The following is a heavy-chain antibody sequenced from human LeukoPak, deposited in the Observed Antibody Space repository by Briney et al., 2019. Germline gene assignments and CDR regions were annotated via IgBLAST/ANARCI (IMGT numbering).Heavy chain of an antibody. J-gene: IGHJ4*02. D-gene: IGHD4-23*01. CDR3: ASLTTVVEVDY. V-gene: IGHV1-46*01. Sequence: GASVKVSCKASGYTFTSYYIHWVRQAPGQGLEWMGIINPSGGSTSYAQKFQGRVTITADKSTSTAYMELSSLRSEDTAVYYCASLTTVVEVDYWGQGTLVTVSS. CDR2: INPSGGST. CDR1: GYTFTSYY.